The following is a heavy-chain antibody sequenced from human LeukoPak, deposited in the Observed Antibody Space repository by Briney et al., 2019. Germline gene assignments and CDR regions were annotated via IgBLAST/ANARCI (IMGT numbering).Heavy chain of an antibody. CDR2: ISYDGSNK. J-gene: IGHJ4*02. CDR3: ARTLSQLLAFDY. CDR1: GFTFSSYA. V-gene: IGHV3-30-3*01. D-gene: IGHD2-2*01. Sequence: GRSLRLSCAASGFTFSSYAMHWVRQAPGKGLEWVAVISYDGSNKYHADSVKGRFTISRDNSKNTLYLQMNSLRAEDTAVYYCARTLSQLLAFDYWGQGTLVTVSS.